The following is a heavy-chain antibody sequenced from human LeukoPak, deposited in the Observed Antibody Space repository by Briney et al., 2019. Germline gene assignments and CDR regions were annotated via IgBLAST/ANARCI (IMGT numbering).Heavy chain of an antibody. Sequence: GGSLRLSCAASGFTFSSYDMNWVRQAPGKGQEWVSSISNSSSYIYYADSVKGRFTISRDNTKNSLYLQLNSLRAEDTAVYYCARAGGLWDAFDIWGQGTMVTVSS. CDR3: ARAGGLWDAFDI. CDR2: ISNSSSYI. CDR1: GFTFSSYD. J-gene: IGHJ3*02. V-gene: IGHV3-21*01. D-gene: IGHD2-21*01.